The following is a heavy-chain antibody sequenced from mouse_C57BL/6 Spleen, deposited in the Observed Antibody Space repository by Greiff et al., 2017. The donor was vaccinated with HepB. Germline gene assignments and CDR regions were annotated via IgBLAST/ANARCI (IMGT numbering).Heavy chain of an antibody. CDR3: ARRLLLLYYFDY. D-gene: IGHD2-1*01. CDR2: INPNNGGT. CDR1: GYTFTDYN. J-gene: IGHJ2*01. V-gene: IGHV1-18*01. Sequence: EVQLQQSGPELVKPGASVKIPCKASGYTFTDYNMDWVKQSHGKSLEWIGDINPNNGGTIYNQKFKGKATLTVDKSSSTAYMELRSLTSEDTAVYYCARRLLLLYYFDYWGQGTTLTVSS.